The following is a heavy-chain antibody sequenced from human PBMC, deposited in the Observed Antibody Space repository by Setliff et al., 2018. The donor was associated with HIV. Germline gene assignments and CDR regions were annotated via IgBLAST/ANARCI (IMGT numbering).Heavy chain of an antibody. CDR3: AKEPRGYSHGYCDY. J-gene: IGHJ4*02. Sequence: PGGSLRLSCAASGFTFSNAWMNWVRQAPGKGLEWVGRIRSKVDGGAADYAAPVKGRFTISRDDSKNTLYLQMNSLRPEDTAVYFCAKEPRGYSHGYCDYWGQGTLVTVSS. V-gene: IGHV3-15*07. D-gene: IGHD5-18*01. CDR2: IRSKVDGGAA. CDR1: GFTFSNAW.